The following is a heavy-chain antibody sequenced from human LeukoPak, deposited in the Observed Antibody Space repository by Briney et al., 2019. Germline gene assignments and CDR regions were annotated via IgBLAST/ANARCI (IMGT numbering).Heavy chain of an antibody. CDR2: ISSSSSTI. D-gene: IGHD3-16*02. V-gene: IGHV3-48*01. CDR3: ARDVYYDYVWGSYRPGVFDY. J-gene: IGHJ4*02. Sequence: PGGSLRLSCAASGFTFSSYSMNWVRQAPGKGLEWVSYISSSSSTIYYADSVKGRFTISRDNAKNSLYLQMNSLRAEDTAVYYCARDVYYDYVWGSYRPGVFDYWGQGTLVTVSS. CDR1: GFTFSSYS.